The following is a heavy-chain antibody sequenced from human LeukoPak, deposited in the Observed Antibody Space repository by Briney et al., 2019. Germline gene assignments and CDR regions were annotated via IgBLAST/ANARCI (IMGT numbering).Heavy chain of an antibody. Sequence: SETLSLTCPVFGGSFSGYYWSWIRQPPGKWMDWMGEINHSGSPNSNPSLKSRVTISVDTSKNQFSLKLSSVTAADTAVYYCARGYSGSYYYYYVMDVWGQGTTVTVSS. CDR2: INHSGSP. CDR3: ARGYSGSYYYYYVMDV. V-gene: IGHV4-34*01. D-gene: IGHD1-26*01. J-gene: IGHJ6*02. CDR1: GGSFSGYY.